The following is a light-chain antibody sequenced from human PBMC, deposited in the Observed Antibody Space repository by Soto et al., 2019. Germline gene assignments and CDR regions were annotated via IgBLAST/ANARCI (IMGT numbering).Light chain of an antibody. V-gene: IGLV2-14*01. Sequence: QSVLTQPASVSGSPGQATTISCTGTSSDVGGYNYVSWYQQHPGKAPKLMIYDVSNRPSGVSNRFSGSKSGNTASLTISGLQAEDEADCYCSSYTSSSTPYVFGTGTKVTVL. CDR3: SSYTSSSTPYV. CDR2: DVS. CDR1: SSDVGGYNY. J-gene: IGLJ1*01.